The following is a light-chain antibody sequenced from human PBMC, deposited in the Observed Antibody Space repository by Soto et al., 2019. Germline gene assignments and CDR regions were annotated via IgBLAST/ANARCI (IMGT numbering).Light chain of an antibody. CDR3: LSYTTTNTLL. CDR1: SSDVGAYNR. Sequence: QSALTQPASVSGSPGQSITISCTGTSSDVGAYNRVSWYQQHSGKAPKLMIYEVSNRPSGVSNRFSGSKSGNTASLTISGLQAEDEADYYCLSYTTTNTLLFGGGTKLTVL. V-gene: IGLV2-14*01. CDR2: EVS. J-gene: IGLJ3*02.